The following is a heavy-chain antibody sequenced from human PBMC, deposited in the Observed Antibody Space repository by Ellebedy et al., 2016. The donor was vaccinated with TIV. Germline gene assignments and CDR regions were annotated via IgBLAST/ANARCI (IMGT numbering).Heavy chain of an antibody. D-gene: IGHD3-10*01. Sequence: PGGSLRLSCAASGFTFSGYWMNWVRQAPGKGLEWVAVISYDGRNKYYADSVKGRFTISRDNSKNTLFLQMNSLRAGDTAVYYCARDRIIMLRGVHWYFDLWGRGTLVTVSS. CDR1: GFTFSGYW. V-gene: IGHV3-30*03. CDR3: ARDRIIMLRGVHWYFDL. J-gene: IGHJ2*01. CDR2: ISYDGRNK.